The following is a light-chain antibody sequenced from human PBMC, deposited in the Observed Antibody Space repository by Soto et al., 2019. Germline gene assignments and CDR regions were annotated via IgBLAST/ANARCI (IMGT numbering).Light chain of an antibody. Sequence: QSALTQPASVSGSPGQSITVSCTGTSSDVGGYNHVSWYQQHPGKAPKLMIYDVSSRPSGISNRFSGSKSGNTASLTISGLQAEDEADYYCSSYTRTSTVVFGGGTKLIVL. CDR1: SSDVGGYNH. J-gene: IGLJ2*01. CDR2: DVS. V-gene: IGLV2-14*03. CDR3: SSYTRTSTVV.